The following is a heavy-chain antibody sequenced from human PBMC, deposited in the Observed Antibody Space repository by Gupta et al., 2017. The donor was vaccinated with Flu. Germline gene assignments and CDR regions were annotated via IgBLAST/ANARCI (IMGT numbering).Heavy chain of an antibody. J-gene: IGHJ4*02. Sequence: QVQLVQSGAEVTKPGSSVKVSCKASGGTFSSHAISWVRQAPGQGLEWMGGIIPIFGTANYAQKFQGRVTITADKSTSTAYMELSSLRSEDTAVYYCARDQSNCSGGSCRGGYFDYWGQGTLVTVSS. CDR3: ARDQSNCSGGSCRGGYFDY. D-gene: IGHD2-15*01. CDR2: IIPIFGTA. V-gene: IGHV1-69*06. CDR1: GGTFSSHA.